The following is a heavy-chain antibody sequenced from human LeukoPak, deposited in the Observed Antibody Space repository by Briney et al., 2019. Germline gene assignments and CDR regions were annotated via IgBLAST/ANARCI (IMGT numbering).Heavy chain of an antibody. CDR1: GGSFSGYY. CDR2: INHSGST. D-gene: IGHD6-13*01. CDR3: ARGRIAAAGDGFDY. J-gene: IGHJ4*02. Sequence: SETLSLTRAVYGGSFSGYYWTWIRQPPGKGLGWIGEINHSGSTNYNPSLRSRVIMSVDTSKNQFSLKLTSVTAADTAVYYCARGRIAAAGDGFDYWGQGTLVTVPS. V-gene: IGHV4-34*01.